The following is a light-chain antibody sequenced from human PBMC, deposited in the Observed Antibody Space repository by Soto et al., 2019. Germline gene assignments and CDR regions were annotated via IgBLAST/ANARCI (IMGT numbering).Light chain of an antibody. J-gene: IGKJ5*01. CDR1: QSISSY. V-gene: IGKV1-39*01. CDR3: QQSSSTPPIT. CDR2: AAS. Sequence: DIQMTQSPSSLSASAGDRVTITCRASQSISSYLNWYQQKPGKAPKLLIYAASSLQSGVPSRFSGSGSGTDFTLTISSLQTEDFATYYCQQSSSTPPITFGQGTRLEIK.